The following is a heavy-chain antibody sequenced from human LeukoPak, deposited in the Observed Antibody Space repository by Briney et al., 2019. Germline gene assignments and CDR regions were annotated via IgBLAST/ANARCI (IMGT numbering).Heavy chain of an antibody. CDR1: GGSISSYY. V-gene: IGHV4-4*07. CDR3: ARSAAYYYDSSGYYYGSFDY. CDR2: IYTSGST. Sequence: SETLSLTCTVSGGSISSYYWSWIRQPAGKGLEWIGRIYTSGSTNYNPSLKSQVTMSVDTSKNQFSLKLSSVTAADTAVYYCARSAAYYYDSSGYYYGSFDYWGQGTLVTVSS. J-gene: IGHJ4*02. D-gene: IGHD3-22*01.